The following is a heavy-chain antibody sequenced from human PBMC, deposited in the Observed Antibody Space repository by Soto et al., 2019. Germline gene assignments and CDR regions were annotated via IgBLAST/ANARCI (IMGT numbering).Heavy chain of an antibody. CDR2: ISTDKGKT. J-gene: IGHJ4*02. V-gene: IGHV1-18*01. Sequence: QVQLVQSGPEVKKPGASVKVSCETSGYTFTSYGISWVRQAPGQGLEWMGWISTDKGKTTYAQKFQGRVNMTTDTSTSTAYMELRSLRADDTAVYYCEARSPAFDYWGQGTLITVSS. CDR3: EARSPAFDY. CDR1: GYTFTSYG.